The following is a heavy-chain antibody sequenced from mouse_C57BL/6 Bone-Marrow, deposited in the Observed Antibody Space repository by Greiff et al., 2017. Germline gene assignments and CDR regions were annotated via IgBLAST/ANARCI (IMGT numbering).Heavy chain of an antibody. CDR2: IDPNRGGT. J-gene: IGHJ4*01. CDR1: GYTFTSYW. CDR3: AREGYLLLRYYYAMDY. Sequence: QVQLKQPGAELVKPGASVKLSCKASGYTFTSYWMNWVKQRPGRGLEWIGRIDPNRGGTKYNEKFKSKATLTVDKPSSTAYMQLSSLTSEDSAVYYCAREGYLLLRYYYAMDYWGQGTSVTVSS. D-gene: IGHD1-1*01. V-gene: IGHV1-72*01.